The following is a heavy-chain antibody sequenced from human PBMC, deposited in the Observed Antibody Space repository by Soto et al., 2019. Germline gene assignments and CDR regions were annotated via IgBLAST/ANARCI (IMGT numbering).Heavy chain of an antibody. CDR2: ISSNGGNT. CDR1: GFTFSSYA. CDR3: VRVHPYFDSTLYYYYYMDV. J-gene: IGHJ6*03. V-gene: IGHV3-64*01. Sequence: EVQLVESGGGLVQPGGSLRLSCAASGFTFSSYAMHWVRQAPGKGLEYVSAISSNGGNTYYANSVKGRFTISRDNSKNTLYLQMGSLRAEDMAVYYCVRVHPYFDSTLYYYYYMDVWGKGTTVTVSS. D-gene: IGHD3-9*01.